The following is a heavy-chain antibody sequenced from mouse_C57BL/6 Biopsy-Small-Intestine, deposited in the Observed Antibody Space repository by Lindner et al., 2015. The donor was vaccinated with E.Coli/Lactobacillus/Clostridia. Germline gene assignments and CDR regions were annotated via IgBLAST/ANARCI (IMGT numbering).Heavy chain of an antibody. V-gene: IGHV1-81*01. J-gene: IGHJ3*01. CDR2: IYPRSGNT. CDR3: ARNYGSSYGFAY. CDR1: GYTFTSYG. D-gene: IGHD1-1*01. Sequence: VQLQESGAELVRPGTSVKLSCKASGYTFTSYGISWVKQRTGQGLEWIGEIYPRSGNTYYNEKFKGKATLTVDQSSSTAYMQLNSLTSEDSAVYYCARNYGSSYGFAYWGQGTLVTVSA.